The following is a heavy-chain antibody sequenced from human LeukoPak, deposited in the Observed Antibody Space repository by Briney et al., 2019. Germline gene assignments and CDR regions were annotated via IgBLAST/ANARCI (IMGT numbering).Heavy chain of an antibody. CDR3: AKDDAWLRFGE. Sequence: GGSLRLSCAASGFTFSSYAMHWVRQAPGKGLEWVSGISPSGDITYYADSVKGRFTISRDNSKNTLYLEVISLTAEDTAVYYCAKDDAWLRFGEWSQGTLVTVSS. J-gene: IGHJ4*02. CDR2: ISPSGDIT. D-gene: IGHD3-10*01. CDR1: GFTFSSYA. V-gene: IGHV3-23*01.